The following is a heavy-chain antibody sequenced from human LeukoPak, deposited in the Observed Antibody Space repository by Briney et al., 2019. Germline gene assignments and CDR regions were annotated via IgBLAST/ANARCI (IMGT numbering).Heavy chain of an antibody. CDR2: IKQDGSEK. J-gene: IGHJ6*03. Sequence: GGSLRLSCVASGFTFSSYWMSWVRQAPGKGLEWVANIKQDGSEKYYVDSVKGRFTISRDNAKNSLYLQMNSLRAEDTAVYYCAKDREQLGYYYYYMDVWGKGTTVTVSS. CDR1: GFTFSSYW. V-gene: IGHV3-7*01. D-gene: IGHD6-6*01. CDR3: AKDREQLGYYYYYMDV.